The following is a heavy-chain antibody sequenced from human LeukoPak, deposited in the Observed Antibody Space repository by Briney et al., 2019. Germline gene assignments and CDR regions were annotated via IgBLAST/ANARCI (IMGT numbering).Heavy chain of an antibody. CDR3: ARDFQSRVDDAFDI. J-gene: IGHJ3*02. Sequence: GASVKVSCKASGYTFTSYDINWVRQATGQGLEWMGWMNPNSGNTGYAQKFLGRVTMTRNTSISTAYMELSSLRSEDTAVYYCARDFQSRVDDAFDIWGQGTMVTVSS. CDR2: MNPNSGNT. V-gene: IGHV1-8*01. D-gene: IGHD2/OR15-2a*01. CDR1: GYTFTSYD.